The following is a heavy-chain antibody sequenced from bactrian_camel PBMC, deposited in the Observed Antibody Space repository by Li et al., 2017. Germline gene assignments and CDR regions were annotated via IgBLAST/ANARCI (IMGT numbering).Heavy chain of an antibody. CDR1: VRTKC. J-gene: IGHJ4*01. Sequence: HVQLVESGGGSVQAGGSLKLSCTASVRTKCMGWFRQTPMKEREGVALQLVGGTTYFLDSVKGRFTTSKDNAKNTLYLQMNRLKPEDTAVYVCAAESNLILSDHTSLAPEEYNYWGQGTQVTVS. CDR3: AAESNLILSDHTSLAPEEYNY. CDR2: QLVGGTT. D-gene: IGHD4*01. V-gene: IGHV3-3*01.